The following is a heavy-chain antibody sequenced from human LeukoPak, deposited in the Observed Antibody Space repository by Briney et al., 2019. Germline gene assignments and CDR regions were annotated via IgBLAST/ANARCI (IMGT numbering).Heavy chain of an antibody. J-gene: IGHJ4*02. Sequence: GGSLRLSCVASGFPFSSYWMTWVRQAPGKGLEWVANIKQDGSKKSYVDSVKGRFTISRDNAKNSLYLQMNSLRAEDTAIYYCTRVGYIDGGIDYWGQGTLVTVSS. CDR1: GFPFSSYW. D-gene: IGHD5-24*01. CDR3: TRVGYIDGGIDY. CDR2: IKQDGSKK. V-gene: IGHV3-7*04.